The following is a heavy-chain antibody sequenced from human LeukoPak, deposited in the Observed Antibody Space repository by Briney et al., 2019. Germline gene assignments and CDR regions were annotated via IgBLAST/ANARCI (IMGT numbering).Heavy chain of an antibody. D-gene: IGHD2-15*01. V-gene: IGHV3-23*01. CDR2: ISGSGGST. J-gene: IGHJ4*02. Sequence: GGSLRLSCAASGFTFSSYAMSWVRQAPGKGLEWVSAISGSGGSTYYAGSVKGRFTISRDNSKNTLYLQMNSLRAEGTAVYYCAKSPTPKYCSGGSCYFTDYWGQGTLVTVSS. CDR1: GFTFSSYA. CDR3: AKSPTPKYCSGGSCYFTDY.